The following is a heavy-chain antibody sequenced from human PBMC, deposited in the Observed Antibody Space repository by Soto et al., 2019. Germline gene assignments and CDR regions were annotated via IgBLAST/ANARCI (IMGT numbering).Heavy chain of an antibody. J-gene: IGHJ5*02. D-gene: IGHD2-21*02. CDR1: GYSFTSYW. CDR2: IYPGDSDT. CDR3: AAVVYTYCGGDCYSDNWFDP. Sequence: PGESLKISCKGSGYSFTSYWIGWVRQMPGKGLEWMGIIYPGDSDTRYSPSFQGQVTISADKSISTAYLQWSSLKASDTAMYYCAAVVYTYCGGDCYSDNWFDPWGQGTLVTVSS. V-gene: IGHV5-51*01.